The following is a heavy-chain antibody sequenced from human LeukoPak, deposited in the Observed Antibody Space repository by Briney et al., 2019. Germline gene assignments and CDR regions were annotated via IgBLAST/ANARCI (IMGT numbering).Heavy chain of an antibody. CDR1: GGTFSSYA. CDR2: IIPIFGTA. D-gene: IGHD3-10*01. J-gene: IGHJ5*02. Sequence: SVTVSCKASGGTFSSYAISWVRQAPGQGLEWMGGIIPIFGTANYAQKFQGRVTITADESTSTAYMELSSLRSEDTAVYYCARSESGPFDPWGQGTLVTVSS. CDR3: ARSESGPFDP. V-gene: IGHV1-69*01.